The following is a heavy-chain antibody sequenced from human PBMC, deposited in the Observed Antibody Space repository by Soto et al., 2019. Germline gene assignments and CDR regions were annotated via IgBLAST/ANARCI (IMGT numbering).Heavy chain of an antibody. Sequence: VQLVESGGGLIQPGGSLRLSCAASGFSVSNNHITWVRQAPGRGPQWVSTVYPGGKTYHADSVKGRFAISRDNSKNMLYLQMNSLRAEDTAVYSCATGLDTSKSGYWGQGTLVTVSS. CDR1: GFSVSNNH. J-gene: IGHJ4*02. CDR3: ATGLDTSKSGY. V-gene: IGHV3-53*01. CDR2: VYPGGKT. D-gene: IGHD5-18*01.